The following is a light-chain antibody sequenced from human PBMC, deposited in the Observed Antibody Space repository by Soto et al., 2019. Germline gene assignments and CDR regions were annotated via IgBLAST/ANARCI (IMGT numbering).Light chain of an antibody. CDR1: NSNIGSNH. Sequence: QSVLTQPPSASGTPGQRVAISCSGSNSNIGSNHVNWYQQLPGTAPKLLIYGNNQRPSGVPDRFSGSRSGTSASLAISGLQSEDEPDYYCAAWDDSLNGHVVFGGGTKLTVL. CDR3: AAWDDSLNGHVV. V-gene: IGLV1-44*01. J-gene: IGLJ2*01. CDR2: GNN.